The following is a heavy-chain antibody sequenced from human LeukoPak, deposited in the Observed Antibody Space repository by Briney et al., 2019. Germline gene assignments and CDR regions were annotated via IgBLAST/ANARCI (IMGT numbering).Heavy chain of an antibody. Sequence: SVKVSCKASGGTFSGYAISWVRQAPGQGLEWMGGIIPIFGTANYAQKFQGRVTITADESTRTAYMELSSLRSEDTAVYYCARGPDIVLIESYMDVWGKGTTVTVSS. CDR1: GGTFSGYA. CDR2: IIPIFGTA. CDR3: ARGPDIVLIESYMDV. V-gene: IGHV1-69*13. J-gene: IGHJ6*03. D-gene: IGHD2-8*01.